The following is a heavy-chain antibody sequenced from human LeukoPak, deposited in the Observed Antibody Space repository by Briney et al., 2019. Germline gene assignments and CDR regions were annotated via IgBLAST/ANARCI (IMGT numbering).Heavy chain of an antibody. CDR1: GFTFSSYA. D-gene: IGHD3-9*01. CDR3: VREYDKYPSNWFDP. Sequence: QPGASLRLSCAASGFTFSSYAMSWVRQAPGKGLERVSAISGSGGSTYYADSVKGRFTISRDNSKNTLYLQMNSLRDEDTAIYYCVREYDKYPSNWFDPWGQGALVTVSS. J-gene: IGHJ5*02. CDR2: ISGSGGST. V-gene: IGHV3-23*01.